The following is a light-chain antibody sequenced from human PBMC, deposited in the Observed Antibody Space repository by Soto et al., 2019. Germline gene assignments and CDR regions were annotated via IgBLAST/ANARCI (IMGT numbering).Light chain of an antibody. J-gene: IGKJ5*01. CDR2: DAS. V-gene: IGKV3-11*01. Sequence: EIVLTRSPATLSLSPGERATLSCRASQSISNYLAWYQQKPGQAPRLLIYDASNRATGIPARFSGSGSGTDFTLTISSREPEDVAVYNCQYRSNWSPGTFGQGTRLEI. CDR3: QYRSNWSPGT. CDR1: QSISNY.